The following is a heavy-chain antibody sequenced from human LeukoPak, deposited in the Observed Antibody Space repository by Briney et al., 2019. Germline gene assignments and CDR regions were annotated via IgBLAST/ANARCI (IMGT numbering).Heavy chain of an antibody. CDR2: INVILDTA. J-gene: IGHJ3*02. CDR1: GGAFSSYA. CDR3: ARDQGIGDASDI. D-gene: IGHD2-15*01. Sequence: GASVKVSCKASGGAFSSYAISWVRQAPGQGLEWMGRINVILDTANYAQKFQGRVTITADISTGTSYMELSSLRSADTAVYYCARDQGIGDASDIWGQGTMVTVSS. V-gene: IGHV1-69*04.